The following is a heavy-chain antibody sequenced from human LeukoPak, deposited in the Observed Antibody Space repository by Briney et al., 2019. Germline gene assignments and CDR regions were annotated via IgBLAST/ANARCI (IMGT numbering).Heavy chain of an antibody. Sequence: PGGSLRLSCAASGFTFSLYSMNWVRQAPGKGLEWVSYITSGSSTTYYADSVKGRFTISRDNAKNSLFPQMNSLRAEDTAVYYCARDGGGDYWGQGTLVTVSS. CDR1: GFTFSLYS. CDR3: ARDGGGDY. CDR2: ITSGSSTT. J-gene: IGHJ4*02. V-gene: IGHV3-48*01. D-gene: IGHD3-16*01.